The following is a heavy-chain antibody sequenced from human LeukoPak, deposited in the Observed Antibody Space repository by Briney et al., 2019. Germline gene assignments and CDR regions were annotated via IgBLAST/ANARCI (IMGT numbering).Heavy chain of an antibody. D-gene: IGHD3-22*01. CDR3: ARDQDYYDSSGYPYYFDY. CDR1: GGTFSSYT. V-gene: IGHV1-69*04. CDR2: IVPILGIA. J-gene: IGHJ4*02. Sequence: SVKVSCKASGGTFSSYTISWVRQAPGQGLEWMGRIVPILGIANYAQKFQGRVTITADKSTSTAYMELSSLRSEDTAVYYCARDQDYYDSSGYPYYFDYWGQGTLVTVSS.